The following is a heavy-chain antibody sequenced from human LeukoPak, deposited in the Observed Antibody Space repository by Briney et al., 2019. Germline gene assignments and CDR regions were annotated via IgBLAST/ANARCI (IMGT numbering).Heavy chain of an antibody. CDR1: GFTFSRHA. CDR2: IWYDGSNK. CDR3: ARGRLATTVTKNYMDV. D-gene: IGHD4-17*01. J-gene: IGHJ6*03. Sequence: PGGSLRLSCAASGFTFSRHAMHWVRQAPGKGPEWVAVIWYDGSNKYSADSVKGRFSIFRDNDKNTLYLQLNSLRVEDTAVFYCARGRLATTVTKNYMDVWGKGTTVTVSS. V-gene: IGHV3-33*01.